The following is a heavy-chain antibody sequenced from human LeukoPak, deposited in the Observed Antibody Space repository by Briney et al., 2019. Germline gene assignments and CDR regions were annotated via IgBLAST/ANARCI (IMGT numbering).Heavy chain of an antibody. CDR1: GFTFSTYG. D-gene: IGHD1-26*01. V-gene: IGHV3-23*01. J-gene: IGHJ4*02. CDR3: AKAIFIGSFQTSDS. CDR2: ISASSGSI. Sequence: GSLRLSCAASGFTFSTYGMSWVRQAPGKGLEWVSAISASSGSIGYAEFVKGRFTISRDNSKNTMYLQMNSLRAEDTAVYYCAKAIFIGSFQTSDSWGQGTLVTVSS.